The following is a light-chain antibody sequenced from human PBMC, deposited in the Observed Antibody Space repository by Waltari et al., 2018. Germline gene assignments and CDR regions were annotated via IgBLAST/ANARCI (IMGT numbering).Light chain of an antibody. V-gene: IGLV7-43*01. CDR1: TGVVTSGYF. CDR2: NID. J-gene: IGLJ1*01. Sequence: QTVVTQEPSLTVSPGGTVTLTCASSTGVVTSGYFTTWFQQKPGQPPRSLIYNIDNKPPWTPALFSGSLMGGKAALTLSGVQPEDEADYYCLLFYNGAYVFGSGTKVTVL. CDR3: LLFYNGAYV.